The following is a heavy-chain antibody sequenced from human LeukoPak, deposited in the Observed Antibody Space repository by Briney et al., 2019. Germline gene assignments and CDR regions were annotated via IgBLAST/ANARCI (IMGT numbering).Heavy chain of an antibody. J-gene: IGHJ4*02. Sequence: PSETLSLTCTVSGGSISSYYWSWIRRPAGKGLEWIGRIYTSGSTNYNPSLKSRVTMSVDTSKNQFSLKLSSVTAADTAVYYCARDLGYYDSSGYWSYYFDYWGQGTLVTVSS. CDR2: IYTSGST. D-gene: IGHD3-22*01. V-gene: IGHV4-4*07. CDR1: GGSISSYY. CDR3: ARDLGYYDSSGYWSYYFDY.